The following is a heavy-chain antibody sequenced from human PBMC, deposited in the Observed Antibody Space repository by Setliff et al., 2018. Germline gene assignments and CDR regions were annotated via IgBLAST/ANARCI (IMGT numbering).Heavy chain of an antibody. CDR2: INHSGST. Sequence: SETLSLTCAVYGGSFSAYYWSWIRQPPGKGLEWIGEINHSGSTYYNPSLKSRVTISVDTSKNQFSLKLSSVTAADTAVYYCAREWADKWELLGPFDYWGQGTLVTVSS. J-gene: IGHJ4*02. D-gene: IGHD1-26*01. V-gene: IGHV4-34*01. CDR3: AREWADKWELLGPFDY. CDR1: GGSFSAYY.